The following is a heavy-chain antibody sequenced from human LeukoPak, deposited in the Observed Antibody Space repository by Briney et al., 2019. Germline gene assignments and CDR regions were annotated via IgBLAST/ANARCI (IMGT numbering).Heavy chain of an antibody. D-gene: IGHD5-18*01. CDR2: IKQDGSEK. CDR3: ARAGYTFGYAY. V-gene: IGHV3-7*01. J-gene: IGHJ4*02. Sequence: PGGSLRLSCAASGFTFSSYWMSWVRQAPGKGLEWVANIKQDGSEKYYADSVKGRFTISRDNAKNSLCLQMNSLRAEDTAVYYCARAGYTFGYAYWGQGTLVTVSS. CDR1: GFTFSSYW.